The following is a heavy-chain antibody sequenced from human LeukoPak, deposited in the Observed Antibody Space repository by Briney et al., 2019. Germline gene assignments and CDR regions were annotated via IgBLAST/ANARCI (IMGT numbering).Heavy chain of an antibody. CDR2: ISAYNGNT. J-gene: IGHJ4*02. V-gene: IGHV1-18*01. Sequence: ASVKVSCKASGYTFTSYGISWVRQAPGQGLEWMGWISAYNGNTNYAQKLQARVTMTTDTSTSTAYMELRSLRSDDTAVYYCARVGPYYYDSSGYYYVVLFGYWGQGTLVTVSS. CDR1: GYTFTSYG. D-gene: IGHD3-22*01. CDR3: ARVGPYYYDSSGYYYVVLFGY.